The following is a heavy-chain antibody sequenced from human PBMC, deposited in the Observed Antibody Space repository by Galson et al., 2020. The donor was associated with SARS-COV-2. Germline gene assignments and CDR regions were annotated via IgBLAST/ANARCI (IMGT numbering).Heavy chain of an antibody. CDR2: TYYRSQWYN. Sequence: NSVAWNWIRRSPSRGLEWLGRTYYRSQWYNEYAVSVKSRLIINPDTSKNQFSLHLRSVTSEDTAVYYCARGTEGRGVIDYFDYWGQGTLVTVSS. CDR1: NSVA. CDR3: ARGTEGRGVIDYFDY. D-gene: IGHD3-16*02. V-gene: IGHV6-1*01. J-gene: IGHJ4*02.